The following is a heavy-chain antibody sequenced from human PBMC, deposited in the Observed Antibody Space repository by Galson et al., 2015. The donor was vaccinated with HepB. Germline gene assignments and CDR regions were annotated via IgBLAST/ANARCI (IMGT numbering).Heavy chain of an antibody. Sequence: SLRLSCAASGFSFRVYDMHWVRQAIGEGLEWVSAIGSAGDTYYVASVKGRFTISRENAKNSLYLQMNSLRPGDTAVYFCARELRDTYAFDIWGQGTMVTVSS. CDR2: IGSAGDT. J-gene: IGHJ3*02. CDR1: GFSFRVYD. D-gene: IGHD2-8*01. V-gene: IGHV3-13*01. CDR3: ARELRDTYAFDI.